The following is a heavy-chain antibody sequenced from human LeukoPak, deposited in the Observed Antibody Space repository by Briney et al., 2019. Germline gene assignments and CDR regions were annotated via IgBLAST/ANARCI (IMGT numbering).Heavy chain of an antibody. D-gene: IGHD2-2*01. Sequence: GGSLRLSCAASGFTVSSLAMHWVRQAPGKGLEWVSSISSGSSYIYFADSVKGRFTISRDNAKNSLYLQMNSLRAEDTAVYYCARSVVPETKYYYMDVWGKGTTVSVSS. V-gene: IGHV3-21*01. CDR1: GFTVSSLA. CDR2: ISSGSSYI. CDR3: ARSVVPETKYYYMDV. J-gene: IGHJ6*03.